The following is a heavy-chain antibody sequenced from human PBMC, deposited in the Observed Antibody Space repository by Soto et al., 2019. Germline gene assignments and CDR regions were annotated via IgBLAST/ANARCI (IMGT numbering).Heavy chain of an antibody. D-gene: IGHD3-22*01. J-gene: IGHJ4*02. CDR3: ARDESSYDSSGYPIDY. CDR2: ISAYNGNT. V-gene: IGHV1-18*01. CDR1: GYTFTSYG. Sequence: QVQLVQSGAEVKKPGASVKVSCKASGYTFTSYGISWVRQTPGQGLEWMGWISAYNGNTNYAQKLQGRVTMTTDTSTSTAYMELRSLRSDDTAVYYCARDESSYDSSGYPIDYWGQGTLVTVSS.